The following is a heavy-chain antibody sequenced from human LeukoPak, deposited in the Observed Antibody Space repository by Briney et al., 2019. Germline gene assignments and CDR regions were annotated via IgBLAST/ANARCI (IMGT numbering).Heavy chain of an antibody. J-gene: IGHJ4*01. CDR2: IYPGGSDT. Sequence: GEPLNFSSKGSGYRLAGYSSGWVGRLPGRGLEWLGIIYPGGSDTRYSPSFQGQVTISADKPISTAHMQWSSVNASDTAMYYCARPGGASSGTHVDYWGHGTLVTVSS. CDR1: GYRLAGYS. D-gene: IGHD3-22*01. CDR3: ARPGGASSGTHVDY. V-gene: IGHV5-51*01.